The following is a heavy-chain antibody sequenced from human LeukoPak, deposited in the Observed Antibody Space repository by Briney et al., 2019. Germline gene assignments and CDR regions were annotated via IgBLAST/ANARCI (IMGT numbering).Heavy chain of an antibody. CDR2: LSGSGDST. V-gene: IGHV3-23*01. CDR3: AKDQGGFPRTIDY. Sequence: GGSLRLSCAVSGFTFSSYAMNWVRQAPGKALEWVSALSGSGDSTYYADSVKGRFTISRDNSRNTLYLQMNTLRAADTAIYYCAKDQGGFPRTIDYWGQGTLVTVSS. D-gene: IGHD3-16*01. J-gene: IGHJ4*02. CDR1: GFTFSSYA.